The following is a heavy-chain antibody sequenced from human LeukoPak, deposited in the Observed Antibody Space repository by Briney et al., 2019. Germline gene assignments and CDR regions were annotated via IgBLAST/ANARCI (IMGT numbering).Heavy chain of an antibody. CDR3: GRGRSMND. D-gene: IGHD5-24*01. CDR2: IAEDGSEK. CDR1: GFTFSKYW. V-gene: IGHV3-7*01. J-gene: IGHJ4*02. Sequence: GGSLRLSCEASGFTFSKYWMSWVRQAPRKGLDRVANIAEDGSEKYYVDSVKGRITISRDNAKNTLYLQMNSLRVDDTAVYYCGRGRSMNDWGQGTLVTVSS.